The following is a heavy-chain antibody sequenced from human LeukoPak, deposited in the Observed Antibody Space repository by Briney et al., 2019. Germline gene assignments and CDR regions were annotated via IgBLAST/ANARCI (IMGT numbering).Heavy chain of an antibody. CDR2: IIPIFGTA. V-gene: IGHV1-69*05. J-gene: IGHJ4*02. CDR3: ATPRDGYNYRTFNY. Sequence: SVKVSCKASGGTFSSYAISWVRQAPGRGLEWMGGIIPIFGTANYAQKFQGRVTITTDESTSTAYMELSSLRSEDTAVYYCATPRDGYNYRTFNYWGQGTLVTVSS. CDR1: GGTFSSYA. D-gene: IGHD5-24*01.